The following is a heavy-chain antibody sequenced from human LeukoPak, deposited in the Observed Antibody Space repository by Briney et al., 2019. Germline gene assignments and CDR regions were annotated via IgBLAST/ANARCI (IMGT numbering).Heavy chain of an antibody. V-gene: IGHV4-59*08. J-gene: IGHJ4*02. CDR1: GDSISTYY. CDR2: IHYSGST. CDR3: ARSFHSSSWYFDY. Sequence: PSETLSLTCTVSGDSISTYYWSWIRQPPGKGLEWIGYIHYSGSTNYNPSLRSRVTISVDTSKNQFSLKLSSATAADTAVYYCARSFHSSSWYFDYWGQGTLVTVSS. D-gene: IGHD6-13*01.